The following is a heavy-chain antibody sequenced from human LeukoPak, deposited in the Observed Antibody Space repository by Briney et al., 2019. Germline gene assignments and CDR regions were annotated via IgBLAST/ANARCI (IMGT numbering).Heavy chain of an antibody. J-gene: IGHJ5*02. V-gene: IGHV1-8*01. Sequence: ASVKVSCKASGYTFTSYDINWVRQATGQGLEWMGWMNPNSGNTGYAQKFQGRVTMTRNTSISTAYMELSSLRSEDTAVYYCARRGRCSSTSCPRGNWFDPWGQGTLVTVSS. CDR2: MNPNSGNT. CDR1: GYTFTSYD. D-gene: IGHD2-2*01. CDR3: ARRGRCSSTSCPRGNWFDP.